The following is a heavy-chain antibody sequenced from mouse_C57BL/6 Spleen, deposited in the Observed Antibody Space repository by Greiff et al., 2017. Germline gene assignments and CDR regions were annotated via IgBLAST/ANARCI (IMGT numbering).Heavy chain of an antibody. CDR3: ARSPYGKGDFDY. J-gene: IGHJ2*01. CDR1: GYTFTSYW. CDR2: IYPGSGST. Sequence: QVQLQQPGAELVKPGASVKMSCKASGYTFTSYWITWVKQRPGQGLEWIGDIYPGSGSTNYNEKFKSKATLTVDTSSSTAYMQLSSLTSEDSAVYYSARSPYGKGDFDYGGQGTTLTVSS. V-gene: IGHV1-55*01. D-gene: IGHD2-1*01.